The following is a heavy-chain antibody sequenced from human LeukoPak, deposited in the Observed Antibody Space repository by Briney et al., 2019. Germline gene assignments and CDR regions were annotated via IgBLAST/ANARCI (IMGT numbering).Heavy chain of an antibody. J-gene: IGHJ4*02. CDR2: ICPDGTVT. V-gene: IGHV3-74*01. CDR1: GFSFSTYC. Sequence: GGSLRLSCAASGFSFSTYCMHWVRQAPGKGPMWVSRICPDGTVTNYADSVKARFSISRDNARNTVYQQMNSLRAEDTAVYYCVRDFRSADYWGQGTLVTVSS. CDR3: VRDFRSADY.